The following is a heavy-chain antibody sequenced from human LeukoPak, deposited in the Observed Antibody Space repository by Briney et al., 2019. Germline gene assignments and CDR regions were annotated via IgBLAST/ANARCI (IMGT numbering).Heavy chain of an antibody. Sequence: GGSLRLSCAASGFTFSDYAMSWVRQPPGKGLXXXXTISGSGDYTXXXXXXRGRFTISRDNSKNTLYLQMNSLRVEDTAVYYCATTLRSGSYCFDSWGQGTLVTVSS. CDR1: GFTFSDYA. D-gene: IGHD1-26*01. CDR2: ISGSGDYT. CDR3: ATTLRSGSYCFDS. J-gene: IGHJ5*01. V-gene: IGHV3-23*01.